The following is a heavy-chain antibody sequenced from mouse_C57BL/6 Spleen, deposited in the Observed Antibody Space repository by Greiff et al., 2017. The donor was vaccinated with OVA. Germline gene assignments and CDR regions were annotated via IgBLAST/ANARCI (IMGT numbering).Heavy chain of an antibody. J-gene: IGHJ3*01. CDR1: GFNIKDAY. CDR2: IDPENGDT. V-gene: IGHV14-4*01. D-gene: IGHD2-4*01. CDR3: TTYDYDGGAWFAY. Sequence: EVKLQQSGAELVRPGASVKLSCTASGFNIKDAYMHWVKQRPEQGLEWIGWIDPENGDTEYASKFQGKATITADTSSNTAYLQLSSLTSEDTAVYYCTTYDYDGGAWFAYWGQGTLVTVSA.